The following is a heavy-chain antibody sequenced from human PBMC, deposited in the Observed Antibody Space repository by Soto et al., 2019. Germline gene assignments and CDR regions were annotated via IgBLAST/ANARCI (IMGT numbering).Heavy chain of an antibody. CDR2: IIPILGIA. D-gene: IGHD3-10*01. CDR3: ARVPQGVRGVLPLDY. Sequence: QVQLVQSGAEVKKPGSSVKVSCKASGGTFSSYTISWVRQAPGQGLEWMGRIIPILGIANYAQKFQGRVTITADKSTSTAYMELSSLRSEDTAVYYCARVPQGVRGVLPLDYWGQGTLVTVSP. J-gene: IGHJ4*02. CDR1: GGTFSSYT. V-gene: IGHV1-69*02.